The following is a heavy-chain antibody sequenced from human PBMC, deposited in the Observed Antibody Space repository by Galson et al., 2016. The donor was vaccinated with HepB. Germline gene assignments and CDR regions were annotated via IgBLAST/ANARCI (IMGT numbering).Heavy chain of an antibody. V-gene: IGHV3-13*01. D-gene: IGHD2-8*01. Sequence: SLRLSCAASGFSFSLYDMHWVRQVTGKGLEWVSAIGTAPGDTNYLDSVKGRFTISRENADNSLYLQMNSLRPGDTAVYYCAGGKSLCTTPWNYGLDVWGKGTTVTVSS. CDR2: IGTAPGDT. CDR1: GFSFSLYD. J-gene: IGHJ6*04. CDR3: AGGKSLCTTPWNYGLDV.